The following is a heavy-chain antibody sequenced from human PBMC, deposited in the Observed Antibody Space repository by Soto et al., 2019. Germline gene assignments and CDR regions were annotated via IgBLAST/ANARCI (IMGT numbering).Heavy chain of an antibody. D-gene: IGHD3-22*01. Sequence: ASVKVSCKVSGYTLTDLSMHWVRQDPGNGLEWMGGFDPEDGETIYAQKLQGRVTMNDDTSTDTAYMELSSQRSEDTAVYYCAKDRPGYYDSSGYYYYWGQGTLVTVSS. CDR1: GYTLTDLS. CDR2: FDPEDGET. V-gene: IGHV1-24*01. CDR3: AKDRPGYYDSSGYYYY. J-gene: IGHJ4*02.